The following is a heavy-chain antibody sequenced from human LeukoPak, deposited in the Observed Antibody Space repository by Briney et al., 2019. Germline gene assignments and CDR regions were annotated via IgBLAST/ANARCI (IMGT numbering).Heavy chain of an antibody. CDR1: GFTFSNAW. CDR2: IYHSGST. D-gene: IGHD1-20*01. Sequence: KPGGSLRLSCAASGFTFSNAWMSWVRQAPGKGLEWIGSIYHSGSTYYNPSLKSRVTISVERPKNQFSLKLSSVTAADTAVYYCARRITGTLAPFASWGQGTLVTVSS. CDR3: ARRITGTLAPFAS. V-gene: IGHV4-4*02. J-gene: IGHJ4*02.